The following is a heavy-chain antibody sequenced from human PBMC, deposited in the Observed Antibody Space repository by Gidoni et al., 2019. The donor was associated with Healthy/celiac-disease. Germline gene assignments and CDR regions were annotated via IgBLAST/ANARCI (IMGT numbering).Heavy chain of an antibody. Sequence: QVQLVESGGGVVQLGRALRLACAASGFTCGSYAMHWVRQAPGKGLEWLAVISYDGSNKYYADSVTGRFTIARDNSKNTLYLQMNSLRAEDTAVYYCARDPAAEAAAGGLGYWGQGTLVTVSS. D-gene: IGHD6-13*01. CDR3: ARDPAAEAAAGGLGY. CDR1: GFTCGSYA. CDR2: ISYDGSNK. J-gene: IGHJ4*02. V-gene: IGHV3-30-3*01.